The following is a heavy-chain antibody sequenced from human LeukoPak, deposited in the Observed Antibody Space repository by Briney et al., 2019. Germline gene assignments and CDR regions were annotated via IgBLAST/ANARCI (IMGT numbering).Heavy chain of an antibody. CDR3: ARYYYDSSGYSRYLDY. CDR1: GFTFDDYA. CDR2: ISWNSGSI. J-gene: IGHJ4*02. Sequence: PGGSLRLSCAASGFTFDDYAMHWVRQAPGKGLEWVSGISWNSGSIGYADSVKGRFTISRDNAKNSLYLQMNSLRAEDTAVYYCARYYYDSSGYSRYLDYWGQGTLVTVSS. V-gene: IGHV3-9*01. D-gene: IGHD3-22*01.